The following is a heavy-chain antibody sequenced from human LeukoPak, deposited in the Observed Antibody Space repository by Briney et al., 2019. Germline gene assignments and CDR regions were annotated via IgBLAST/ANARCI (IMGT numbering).Heavy chain of an antibody. V-gene: IGHV4-59*12. Sequence: SETLSLTCTVSGGSISSYYWSWIRQPPGKGLEWIGYIYYSGSTNYNPSLKSRVTISVDTSKNQFSLKLSSVTAADTAVYYCARVTRIYDSSGYYINWFDPWGQGTLVTVSS. D-gene: IGHD3-22*01. CDR3: ARVTRIYDSSGYYINWFDP. CDR1: GGSISSYY. J-gene: IGHJ5*02. CDR2: IYYSGST.